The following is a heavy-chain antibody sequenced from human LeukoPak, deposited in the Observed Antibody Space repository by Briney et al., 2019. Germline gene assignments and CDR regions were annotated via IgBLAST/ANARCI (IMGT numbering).Heavy chain of an antibody. D-gene: IGHD3-10*01. CDR2: IYYSGST. J-gene: IGHJ6*03. V-gene: IGHV4-39*07. CDR1: GGSISSSSYY. CDR3: ARDVRGKGTMVRGVIADKNSDGYYYYMDV. Sequence: SETLSLTCTVSGGSISSSSYYWGWIRQPPGKGLEWIGSIYYSGSTNYNPSLKTRFTMSVDTSKNQFSLKLSSVTAADTVVYYCARDVRGKGTMVRGVIADKNSDGYYYYMDVWGKGTTVTISS.